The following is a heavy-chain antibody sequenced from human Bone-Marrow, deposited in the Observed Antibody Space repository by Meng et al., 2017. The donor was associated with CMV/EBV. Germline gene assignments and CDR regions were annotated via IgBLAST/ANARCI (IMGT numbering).Heavy chain of an antibody. CDR3: ARSRVGFGEFWD. Sequence: SETLSLTCTVSGGSISSSSYYWGWIRQPPGKGLEWIGSIYYSGSTYYNPSLKSRVTISVDTSKNQFSLKLSSVTAADTAVYYCARSRVGFGEFWDCGQGILVTVSS. CDR2: IYYSGST. CDR1: GGSISSSSYY. D-gene: IGHD3-10*01. J-gene: IGHJ4*02. V-gene: IGHV4-39*01.